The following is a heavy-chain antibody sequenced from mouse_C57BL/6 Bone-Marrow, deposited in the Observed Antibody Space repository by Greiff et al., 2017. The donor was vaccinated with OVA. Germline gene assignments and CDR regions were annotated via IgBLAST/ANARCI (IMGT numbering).Heavy chain of an antibody. CDR2: IDPSDSYT. Sequence: QVQLQQPGAELVRPGTSVKLSCKASGYTFTSYWMHWVKQRPGQGLEWIGVIDPSDSYTNYTQKFKGKATLTVDTSSSTAYMQLSSLTSEDSAVYYCSRGGNPPWFAYWGQGTLVTVSA. CDR3: SRGGNPPWFAY. CDR1: GYTFTSYW. J-gene: IGHJ3*01. V-gene: IGHV1-59*01.